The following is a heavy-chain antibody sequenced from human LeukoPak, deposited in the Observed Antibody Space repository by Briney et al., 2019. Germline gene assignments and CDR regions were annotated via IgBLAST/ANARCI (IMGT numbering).Heavy chain of an antibody. D-gene: IGHD2-2*01. V-gene: IGHV4-39*07. CDR1: GGSISSSSYY. J-gene: IGHJ5*02. CDR3: ARVRLDEYCSSTSCYNWFDP. Sequence: SETLSLTCTVSGGSISSSSYYWGWIRQPPGKGLEWIGSIYYSGSTYYNPSLKSRVTISVDTSKNQFSLKLSSVTAADTAVYYCARVRLDEYCSSTSCYNWFDPWGQGTLVTVSS. CDR2: IYYSGST.